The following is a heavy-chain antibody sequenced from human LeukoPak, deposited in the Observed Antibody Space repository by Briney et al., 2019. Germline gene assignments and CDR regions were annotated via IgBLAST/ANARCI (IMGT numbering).Heavy chain of an antibody. CDR2: IRYDGSNK. CDR3: ARDRASGSYYYYYGMDV. J-gene: IGHJ6*02. V-gene: IGHV3-30*02. Sequence: GGSLRLSCAASGFTFSSYGMHWVRQAPGKGLEWVAFIRYDGSNKYYADSVKGRFTISRDNSKNTLYLQMNSLRAEDTAVYYCARDRASGSYYYYYGMDVWGQGTTVTVSS. CDR1: GFTFSSYG. D-gene: IGHD1-26*01.